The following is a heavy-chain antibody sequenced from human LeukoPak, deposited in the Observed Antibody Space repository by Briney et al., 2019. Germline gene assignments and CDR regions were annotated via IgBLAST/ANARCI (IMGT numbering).Heavy chain of an antibody. CDR2: ISYDGSNK. CDR3: ARDQPYYGSGSYSFDP. J-gene: IGHJ5*02. D-gene: IGHD3-10*01. CDR1: GFTFSSYA. Sequence: GGSLRLPCAASGFTFSSYAMSWVRQAPGKGLEWVAFISYDGSNKYYADSVKGRFTISRDNSKNTLYLQMNSLRAEDTAVYYCARDQPYYGSGSYSFDPWGQGTLVTVSS. V-gene: IGHV3-30-3*01.